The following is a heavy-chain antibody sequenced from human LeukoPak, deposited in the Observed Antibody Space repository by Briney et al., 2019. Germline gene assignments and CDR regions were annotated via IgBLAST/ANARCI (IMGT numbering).Heavy chain of an antibody. J-gene: IGHJ4*02. V-gene: IGHV3-23*01. CDR3: VKGFVHPTYYFDY. D-gene: IGHD3-10*01. CDR1: GFTFSNYA. CDR2: ITGSGDGT. Sequence: PGGSLRLSCAASGFTFSNYAMMWVRQAPGKRLEWVSSITGSGDGTYYADSVRGRFTISRDNSENTLYLQLNSLRAADTAVYFCVKGFVHPTYYFDYWGQGTLVTVSS.